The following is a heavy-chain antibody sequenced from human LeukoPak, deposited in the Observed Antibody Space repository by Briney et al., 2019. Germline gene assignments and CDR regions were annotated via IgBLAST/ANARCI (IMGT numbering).Heavy chain of an antibody. CDR1: GFTFSDYY. CDR3: ALNYCSGGSCYPH. Sequence: GGSLRLSCAASGFTFSDYYMSWIRQAPGKGLEWVSYISSSSSYTNYADSVKGRFTISRGNAKNSLYLQMNSLRAEDTAVYYCALNYCSGGSCYPHWGQGTLVTVSS. V-gene: IGHV3-11*06. CDR2: ISSSSSYT. J-gene: IGHJ4*02. D-gene: IGHD2-15*01.